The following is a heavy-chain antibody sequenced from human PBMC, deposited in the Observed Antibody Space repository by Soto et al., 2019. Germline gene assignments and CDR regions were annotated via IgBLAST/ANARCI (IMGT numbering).Heavy chain of an antibody. CDR1: GYTFTSYD. CDR2: MNPNSGNT. V-gene: IGHV1-8*01. J-gene: IGHJ6*02. CDR3: AREVTGTYSSYYYGMDV. D-gene: IGHD2-15*01. Sequence: ASVKVSCKASGYTFTSYDINWVRQATGQGLEWMGWMNPNSGNTGYAQKFQGRVTMTRNTSISTAYMELSSLRSEDTAVYYCAREVTGTYSSYYYGMDVWGQGTMVTVSS.